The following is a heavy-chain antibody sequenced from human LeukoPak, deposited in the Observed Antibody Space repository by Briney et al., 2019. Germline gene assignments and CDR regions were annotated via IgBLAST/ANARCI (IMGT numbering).Heavy chain of an antibody. CDR3: ARDSASSGWYDSLGY. D-gene: IGHD6-19*01. J-gene: IGHJ4*02. Sequence: GGSLRLSCAASGLTFSSYAMHWVRQAPGKGLEWVAVISYDGSNKYYADSVKGRFTISRDNSKNTLYLQMNSLRAEDTAVYYCARDSASSGWYDSLGYWGQGTLVTVSS. V-gene: IGHV3-30*04. CDR2: ISYDGSNK. CDR1: GLTFSSYA.